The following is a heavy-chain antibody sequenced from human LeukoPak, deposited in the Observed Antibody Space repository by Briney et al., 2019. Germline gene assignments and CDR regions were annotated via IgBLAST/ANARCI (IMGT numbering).Heavy chain of an antibody. Sequence: GGSLRLSCAASGFTFSSYSMNWVRQAPGKGLEWVSSISSSSSYIYYADSVKGRFTISRDNAKNSLYPQMNSLRAEDTAVYYCASPYCSSTSCHDGDAFDIWGQGTMVTVSS. CDR2: ISSSSSYI. V-gene: IGHV3-21*01. CDR3: ASPYCSSTSCHDGDAFDI. J-gene: IGHJ3*02. CDR1: GFTFSSYS. D-gene: IGHD2-2*01.